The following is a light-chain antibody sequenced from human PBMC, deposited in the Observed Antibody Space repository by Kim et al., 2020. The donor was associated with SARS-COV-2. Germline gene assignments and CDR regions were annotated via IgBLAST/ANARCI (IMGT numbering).Light chain of an antibody. CDR2: DAS. Sequence: GDRVTLSCRASQNISNLLAWYQQMPGPAPRLLIYDASHLATGTPARFSGSGSGTDFTLTISSLEPEDFATYYCQHYSNWPLTFGGGTKVDIK. CDR3: QHYSNWPLT. V-gene: IGKV3-11*01. CDR1: QNISNL. J-gene: IGKJ4*01.